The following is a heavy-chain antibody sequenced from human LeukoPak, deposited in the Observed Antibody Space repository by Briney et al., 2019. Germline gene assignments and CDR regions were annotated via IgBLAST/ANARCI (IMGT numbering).Heavy chain of an antibody. V-gene: IGHV3-30*18. Sequence: PGGSLRLCCAASGFTFSSYGMHWVRQAPGKGLEWVAVISYDGSNKYYADPVKGRFTISRDNSKNTLYLQMNSLRAEDTAVYYCAKLPSMYCGGDCYMEYFQHWGQGTLVTVSS. D-gene: IGHD2-21*02. CDR3: AKLPSMYCGGDCYMEYFQH. CDR2: ISYDGSNK. J-gene: IGHJ1*01. CDR1: GFTFSSYG.